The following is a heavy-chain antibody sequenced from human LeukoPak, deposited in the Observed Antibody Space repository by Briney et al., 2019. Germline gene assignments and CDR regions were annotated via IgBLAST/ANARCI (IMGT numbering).Heavy chain of an antibody. CDR1: GYTFTSYD. D-gene: IGHD3-3*01. CDR3: ARTHYDFWSGYLVYYYYGMDV. J-gene: IGHJ6*02. V-gene: IGHV1-8*01. CDR2: MNPNSGNT. Sequence: ASVKVSCKASGYTFTSYDINWVRQATGQGLEWMGWMNPNSGNTGYAQKFQGRVTMTRNTSISTAYMELSSLRSEDTAVYYCARTHYDFWSGYLVYYYYGMDVWGQGTTVTVSS.